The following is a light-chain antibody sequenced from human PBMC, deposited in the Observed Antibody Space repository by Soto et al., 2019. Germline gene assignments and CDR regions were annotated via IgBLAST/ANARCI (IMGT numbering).Light chain of an antibody. CDR1: SSDVGGYNY. Sequence: QSALTQPRSVSGSPGQSVTISCTGTSSDVGGYNYVSWYQQHPGKAPKFMIYDVSKRPSGVPDRFSGYKSGNTASLTISGLQAEDEADYYCCSYAGSYTLVFGGGTKVTVL. CDR2: DVS. V-gene: IGLV2-11*01. J-gene: IGLJ3*02. CDR3: CSYAGSYTLV.